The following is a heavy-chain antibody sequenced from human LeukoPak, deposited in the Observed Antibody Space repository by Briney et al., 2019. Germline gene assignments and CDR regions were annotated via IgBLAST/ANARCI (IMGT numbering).Heavy chain of an antibody. Sequence: PGGFLRLSCAASGFTFISYWMSWVRQAPGKGLEWVANIKQDGSEKYYVDSVKGRFTISRDNAKNSLYLQMNSLRAEDTAVYYCAELGITMIGGVWGKGTTVTISS. CDR3: AELGITMIGGV. J-gene: IGHJ6*04. V-gene: IGHV3-7*01. D-gene: IGHD3-10*02. CDR1: GFTFISYW. CDR2: IKQDGSEK.